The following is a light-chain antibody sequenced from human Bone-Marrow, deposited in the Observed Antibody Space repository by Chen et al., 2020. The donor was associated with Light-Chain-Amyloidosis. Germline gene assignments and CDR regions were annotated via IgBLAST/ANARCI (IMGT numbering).Light chain of an antibody. J-gene: IGLJ3*02. CDR1: NIGSTS. V-gene: IGLV3-21*02. CDR2: DDS. CDR3: QVWDRSSDRPV. Sequence: SYVLTQPSSVSVAPGQTATIACGGNNIGSTSVHWYQQTPGQAPLLVVYDDSDRPSGIPERLCSSNSENTATLTISRVEAGDEADYYCQVWDRSSDRPVFGGGTKLTVL.